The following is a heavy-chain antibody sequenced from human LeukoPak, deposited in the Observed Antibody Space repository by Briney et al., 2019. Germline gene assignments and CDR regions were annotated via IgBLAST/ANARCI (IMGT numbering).Heavy chain of an antibody. CDR1: GFTFSTFS. CDR2: ISDDGSDK. J-gene: IGHJ4*02. D-gene: IGHD4-11*01. CDR3: ARDYSTYVLYY. Sequence: RAGGSLRLSCAASGFTFSTFSMHWVRQAPGKGLEWVAVISDDGSDKYYADSVRGRFTISRDNSKNTLYLQLNYLRPEDTAVYFCARDYSTYVLYYWGQGTLVTVSS. V-gene: IGHV3-30-3*01.